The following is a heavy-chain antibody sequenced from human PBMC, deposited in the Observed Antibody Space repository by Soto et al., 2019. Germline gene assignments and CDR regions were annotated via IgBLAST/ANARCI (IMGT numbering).Heavy chain of an antibody. CDR1: GGSISSGGYY. CDR3: ARDYYGSGSYYNYLAFDI. J-gene: IGHJ3*02. V-gene: IGHV4-31*03. D-gene: IGHD3-10*01. CDR2: IYYSGST. Sequence: SETLSLTCTVSGGSISSGGYYWSWIRQHPGKGLEWIGYIYYSGSTYYNPSLKSRVTISVDTSKNQFSLKLSSVTAADTAVYYCARDYYGSGSYYNYLAFDIWGHGTMVTGSS.